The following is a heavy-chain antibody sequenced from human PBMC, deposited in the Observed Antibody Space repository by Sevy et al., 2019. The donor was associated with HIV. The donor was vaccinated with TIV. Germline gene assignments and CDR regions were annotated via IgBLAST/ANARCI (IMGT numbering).Heavy chain of an antibody. V-gene: IGHV3-11*06. CDR3: ARSRSNYGDYYFDY. J-gene: IGHJ4*02. D-gene: IGHD4-17*01. CDR2: ISGAGTYT. CDR1: GFTFSAYY. Sequence: GGSLRLSCAASGFTFSAYYMTWIRQAPGKGLEWVSYISGAGTYTNYVESVKGRFTISRDNSKNSLYLQMNSLKAEDTAVYVCARSRSNYGDYYFDYWGQGILVTVSS.